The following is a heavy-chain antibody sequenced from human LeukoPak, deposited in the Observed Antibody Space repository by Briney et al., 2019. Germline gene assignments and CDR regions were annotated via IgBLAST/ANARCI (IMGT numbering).Heavy chain of an antibody. CDR3: ARVGVTNDDAFDI. Sequence: PSQTLSLTCTVSGGSISSGSYYWSWIRQPAGKGLEWIGRIYTSGSTNYNPSLKSRVTISVDTSKNQFSLKLSSVTAADTAVYYCARVGVTNDDAFDIWGQGTMVTVSS. D-gene: IGHD4-17*01. J-gene: IGHJ3*02. CDR1: GGSISSGSYY. CDR2: IYTSGST. V-gene: IGHV4-61*02.